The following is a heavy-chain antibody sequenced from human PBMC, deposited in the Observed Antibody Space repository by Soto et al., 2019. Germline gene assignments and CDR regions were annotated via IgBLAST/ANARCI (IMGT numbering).Heavy chain of an antibody. CDR1: GGSISSYY. V-gene: IGHV4-59*01. CDR2: IYYSGST. CDR3: ASDSSDYYAMDV. J-gene: IGHJ6*02. D-gene: IGHD3-22*01. Sequence: PSETLPLTCTVSGGSISSYYWYWIRQPPGKGLEWIGYIYYSGSTNYNPSLKSRVSMSVDTSKKQFPLTLSAVTAADTAVYYCASDSSDYYAMDVWGQGTPVP.